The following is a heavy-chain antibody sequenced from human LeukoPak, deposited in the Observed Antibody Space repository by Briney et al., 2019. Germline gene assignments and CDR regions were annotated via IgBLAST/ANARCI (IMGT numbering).Heavy chain of an antibody. V-gene: IGHV1-69*05. CDR2: IIPIFGTA. Sequence: GASVKVSCKASGGTFSSYAISWVRQAPGQGLEWMGGIIPIFGTANYAQKFQGRVTITTDESTSTAYMELSSLRSEDTAVYYCALDGYYGSGSMFDYWGQGTLVTVSS. CDR1: GGTFSSYA. D-gene: IGHD3-10*01. CDR3: ALDGYYGSGSMFDY. J-gene: IGHJ4*02.